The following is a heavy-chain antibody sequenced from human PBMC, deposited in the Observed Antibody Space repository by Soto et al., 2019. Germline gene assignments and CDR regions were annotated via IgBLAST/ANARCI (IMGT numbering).Heavy chain of an antibody. CDR2: ISSSSSTI. CDR3: ARESQTYYYGSGSVDY. D-gene: IGHD3-10*01. J-gene: IGHJ4*02. V-gene: IGHV3-48*02. Sequence: GGSLRLSCAASGFTFSSYSMNWVRQAPGKGLEWVSYISSSSSTIYYADSVKGRFTISRDNAKNSLYLQMNSLRDEDTAVYYCARESQTYYYGSGSVDYWGQGTLVTVSS. CDR1: GFTFSSYS.